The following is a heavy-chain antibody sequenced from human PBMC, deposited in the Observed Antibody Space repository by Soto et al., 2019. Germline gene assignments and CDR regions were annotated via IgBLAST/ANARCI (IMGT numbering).Heavy chain of an antibody. V-gene: IGHV4-38-2*01. CDR2: IYQSGGT. CDR1: VDSISGGYY. D-gene: IGHD2-15*01. CDR3: ARKSVVDWYFDL. J-gene: IGHJ2*01. Sequence: SESLSLACGVSVDSISGGYYWGCIRQSPRKGLEWIGSIYQSGGTYYNPSLKSRLTISVETSKNQFSLKLSSVTAADTAVYYCARKSVVDWYFDLWGRGTLVTVSS.